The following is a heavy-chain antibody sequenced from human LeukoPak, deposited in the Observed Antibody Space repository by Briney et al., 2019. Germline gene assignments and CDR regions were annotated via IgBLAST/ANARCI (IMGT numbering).Heavy chain of an antibody. CDR3: ARELGIVVVVAATTGTFDY. D-gene: IGHD2-15*01. Sequence: ASVKVSCKASGYTFTGYYMHWVRQAPGQGLEWMGWINPNSGGTNYAQKFQGRVTMTRDTSISTAYMELSRLRSDDTAVYYCARELGIVVVVAATTGTFDYWGQGTLVTVSS. CDR1: GYTFTGYY. V-gene: IGHV1-2*02. J-gene: IGHJ4*02. CDR2: INPNSGGT.